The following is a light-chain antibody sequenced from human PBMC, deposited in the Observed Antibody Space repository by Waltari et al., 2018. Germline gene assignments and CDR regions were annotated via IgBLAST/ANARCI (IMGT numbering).Light chain of an antibody. CDR1: GSNIGAGYA. Sequence: QSVLTPPPSVSGAPGQRVPISCTGSGSNIGAGYAVPWYPQLPRAAPKLLIYGSSTRPLGVPDRFFGSTSGTSASLAITGLQAEDEADYYCQSYDTSLSVVFGGGTKLTVL. J-gene: IGLJ3*02. CDR2: GSS. CDR3: QSYDTSLSVV. V-gene: IGLV1-40*01.